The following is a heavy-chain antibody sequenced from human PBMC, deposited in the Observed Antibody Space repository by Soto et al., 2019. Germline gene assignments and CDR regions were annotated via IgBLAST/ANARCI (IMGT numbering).Heavy chain of an antibody. CDR2: IYYSGNT. CDR1: GGSIRSGGSY. D-gene: IGHD5-18*01. J-gene: IGHJ6*02. Sequence: SETLSLTCTVSGGSIRSGGSYWSWVRQNPRRGLEWIGNIYYSGNTYYNPTLKSRLTISVDTSKTQFSLNLSSVTAADTAVYYCAKARLMATAGTAPHYFGLDVWGQGTTVTVSS. CDR3: AKARLMATAGTAPHYFGLDV. V-gene: IGHV4-31*03.